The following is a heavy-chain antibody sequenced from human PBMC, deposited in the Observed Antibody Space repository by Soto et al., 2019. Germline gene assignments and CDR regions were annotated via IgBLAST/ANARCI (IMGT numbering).Heavy chain of an antibody. D-gene: IGHD2-15*01. J-gene: IGHJ4*02. CDR2: IYYRGNT. V-gene: IGHV4-39*02. CDR3: AREGGGYCSGGSCQVDY. Sequence: QLQLQESGPGLVKPSETLSLTCTVSGGSISSSSYYWGWIRQPPGKGLEWIGSIYYRGNTYYNPSLKSRVTISVDTSKNQFPLRLRSVTAAATAVYYCAREGGGYCSGGSCQVDYWGQGTLVTVSS. CDR1: GGSISSSSYY.